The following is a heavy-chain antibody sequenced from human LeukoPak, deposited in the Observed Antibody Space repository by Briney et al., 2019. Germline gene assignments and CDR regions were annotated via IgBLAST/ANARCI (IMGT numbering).Heavy chain of an antibody. Sequence: PGGSLRLSCAASGFTFSSYAMSWVRQAPGKGLEWVSVIGGSGGSTYYADSVKGRFTISRDNSKNTLYLQMNSLRPEDTAVYYCAKASGGNVVYWGQGTLVTVSS. CDR1: GFTFSSYA. CDR3: AKASGGNVVY. V-gene: IGHV3-23*01. J-gene: IGHJ4*02. D-gene: IGHD4-23*01. CDR2: IGGSGGST.